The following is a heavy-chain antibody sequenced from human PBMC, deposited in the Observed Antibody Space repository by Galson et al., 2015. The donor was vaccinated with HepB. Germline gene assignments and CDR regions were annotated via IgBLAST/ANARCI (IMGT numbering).Heavy chain of an antibody. V-gene: IGHV3-30*18. D-gene: IGHD3-10*01. CDR1: GFTFSSYG. CDR2: ISYDGSNK. Sequence: SLRLSCAASGFTFSSYGMHWVRQAPGKGLEWVAVISYDGSNKYYADSVKGRFTISRDNSKNTLYLQMNSLRAEDTAVYYCAKSGRPKNRNHYYMDVWGKGTTVTVSS. CDR3: AKSGRPKNRNHYYMDV. J-gene: IGHJ6*03.